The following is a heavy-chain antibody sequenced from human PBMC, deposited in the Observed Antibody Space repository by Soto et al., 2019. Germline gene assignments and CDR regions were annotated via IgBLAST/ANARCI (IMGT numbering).Heavy chain of an antibody. CDR3: ARGPRAFGDYDSSGYYYLFDY. CDR1: GGTFSSYA. CDR2: IIPIFGTA. J-gene: IGHJ4*02. D-gene: IGHD3-22*01. Sequence: SVKVFCKASGGTFSSYAISWVRQAPGQGLEWMGGIIPIFGTANYAQKFQGRVTITADESTSTAYMELSSLRSEDTAVYYFARGPRAFGDYDSSGYYYLFDYWGQGTLVTVSS. V-gene: IGHV1-69*13.